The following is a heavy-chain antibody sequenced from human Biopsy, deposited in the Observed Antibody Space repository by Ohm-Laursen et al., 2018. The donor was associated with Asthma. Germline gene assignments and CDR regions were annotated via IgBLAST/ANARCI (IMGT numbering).Heavy chain of an antibody. D-gene: IGHD6-19*01. V-gene: IGHV1-69*17. CDR2: IIPIFGIA. CDR3: AREMRAGRGNAFDI. CDR1: GGTYSSYA. Sequence: SSVKVSCKASGGTYSSYAISWVRQAPGQGLEWMGGIIPIFGIANYAQKFQGRVTITADKSTSTAYMELSSLRSEDTAVYYCAREMRAGRGNAFDIWGQGTMVTVSS. J-gene: IGHJ3*02.